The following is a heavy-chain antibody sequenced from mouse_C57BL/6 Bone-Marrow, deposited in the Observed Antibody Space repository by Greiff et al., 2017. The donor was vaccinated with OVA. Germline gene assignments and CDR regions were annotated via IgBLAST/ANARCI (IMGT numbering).Heavy chain of an antibody. V-gene: IGHV1-42*01. Sequence: EVQLQQSGPELVKPGASVKISCKASGYSFTGYYMNWVKQSPEKSLEWIGEINPSTGGTTYNQKFKAKATLTVDKSSSTAYMQLKSLTSEDSAVYYCARKRVWYYGSSYFSYWYFDVWGTGTTVTVSS. CDR2: INPSTGGT. J-gene: IGHJ1*03. CDR1: GYSFTGYY. D-gene: IGHD1-1*01. CDR3: ARKRVWYYGSSYFSYWYFDV.